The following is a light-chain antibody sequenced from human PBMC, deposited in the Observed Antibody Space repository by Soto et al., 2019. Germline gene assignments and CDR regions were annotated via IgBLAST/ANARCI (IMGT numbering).Light chain of an antibody. CDR1: QSISTW. Sequence: DIQMTQSPSTLSASVGDRVTITCRASQSISTWLAWYQQKPGKAPKLLIYDAYSLESGVQSRFGGGGSGTESTLTIRSLQPDDFAIYYCKQYINYPWTVGQGTKVDIK. CDR3: KQYINYPWT. V-gene: IGKV1-5*01. J-gene: IGKJ1*01. CDR2: DAY.